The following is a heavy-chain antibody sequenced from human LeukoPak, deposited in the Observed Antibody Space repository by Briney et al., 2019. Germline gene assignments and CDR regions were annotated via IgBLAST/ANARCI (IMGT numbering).Heavy chain of an antibody. CDR1: GGSISSYY. CDR3: ASSMTIAADWFDP. CDR2: IYYSGST. J-gene: IGHJ5*02. D-gene: IGHD6-13*01. V-gene: IGHV4-59*01. Sequence: SETLSLTCTVSGGSISSYYWSWIRQPPGKGLEWIGYIYYSGSTNYNPSLKSRVTISVDTSKNQFSLKLSSVTAADTAVYYCASSMTIAADWFDPWGQGTLVTVSS.